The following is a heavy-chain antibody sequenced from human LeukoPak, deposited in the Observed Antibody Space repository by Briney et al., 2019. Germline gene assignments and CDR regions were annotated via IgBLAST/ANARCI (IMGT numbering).Heavy chain of an antibody. V-gene: IGHV3-21*01. J-gene: IGHJ4*02. CDR3: ARATYDILTGYYMGFDY. CDR2: ISSSSSYI. CDR1: GFTFSSYS. D-gene: IGHD3-9*01. Sequence: GGSLRLSCAASGFTFSSYSMNWFRQAPGKGLEWVSSISSSSSYIYYADSVKGRFTISRDNAKNSLYLQMNSLRAEDTAVYYCARATYDILTGYYMGFDYWGQGTLVTVSS.